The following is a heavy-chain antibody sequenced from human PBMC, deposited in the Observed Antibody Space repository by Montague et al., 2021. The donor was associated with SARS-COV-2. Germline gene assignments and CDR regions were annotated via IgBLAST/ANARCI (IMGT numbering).Heavy chain of an antibody. CDR1: GGSFSGHY. D-gene: IGHD2-8*02. V-gene: IGHV4-34*01. J-gene: IGHJ6*02. Sequence: SETLSLTCAVYGGSFSGHYWSWIRQPPGKGLEWIGEINHSGSTNYNPSLKSRVTISVGTSKNPFSLKLSSVTAADTAVYYCASVSAVFTLKILGYYYYGMDVWGQGTTVTVSS. CDR3: ASVSAVFTLKILGYYYYGMDV. CDR2: INHSGST.